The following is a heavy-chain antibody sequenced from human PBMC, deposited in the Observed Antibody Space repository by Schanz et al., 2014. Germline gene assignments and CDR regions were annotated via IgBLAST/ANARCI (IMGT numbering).Heavy chain of an antibody. CDR3: AKDPSHGDYDYYFDY. CDR2: ISGSGGST. Sequence: EQLVESGGGLVKPGGSLRLSCAASGFTFSDHYMDWVRQAPGKGLEWVSGISGSGGSTYYADSVKGRFTISRDNSKNILYLQMNSLRAEDTAVYYCAKDPSHGDYDYYFDYWGQGTLVTVSS. D-gene: IGHD3-22*01. V-gene: IGHV3-23*04. CDR1: GFTFSDHY. J-gene: IGHJ4*02.